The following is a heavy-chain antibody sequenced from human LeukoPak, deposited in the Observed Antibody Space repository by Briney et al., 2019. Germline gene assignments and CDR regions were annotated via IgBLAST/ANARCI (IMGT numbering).Heavy chain of an antibody. J-gene: IGHJ4*02. CDR2: INPSGGST. V-gene: IGHV1-46*01. CDR3: ARVLYSSGCYDY. Sequence: GASVKVSCKASGYTFTGYSVHWVRQAPGQGLEWMGMINPSGGSTSYAQEFQGRVTMTRDTSTTTVYMELSSLRSEDTAVYYCARVLYSSGCYDYWGQGTLVTVSS. CDR1: GYTFTGYS. D-gene: IGHD6-19*01.